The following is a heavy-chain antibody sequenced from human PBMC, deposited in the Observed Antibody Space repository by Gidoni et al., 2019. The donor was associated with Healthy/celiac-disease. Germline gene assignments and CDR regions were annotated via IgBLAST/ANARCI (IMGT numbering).Heavy chain of an antibody. CDR2: ISGSGCST. CDR1: GVTGSSKA. J-gene: IGHJ4*02. Sequence: EVQLVEAGGGLGQPGGSLRRSGEAPGVTGSSKAMGWVRQAPGKGLEWVSAISGSGCSTYYAAPVKGRFTISRDNSKNTLYLQMNSLRAEDTAVYYCAKSSTYDSSGYYYGVYFDYWGQGTLVTVSS. D-gene: IGHD3-22*01. V-gene: IGHV3-23*04. CDR3: AKSSTYDSSGYYYGVYFDY.